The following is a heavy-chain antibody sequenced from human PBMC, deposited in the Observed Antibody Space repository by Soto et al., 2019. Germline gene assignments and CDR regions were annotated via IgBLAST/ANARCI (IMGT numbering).Heavy chain of an antibody. D-gene: IGHD1-26*01. Sequence: QVQLVESGGGVVQPGKSLRLSCAASGFIFSDFGMHWVRQIPGRGLEWVADISDDGTETHYSDSVKGRFTISRDNKKNTQYLKVSSMIDEDRAVYNWASHSAGWEHHEFVHWGKVTLVTV. J-gene: IGHJ4*02. CDR3: ASHSAGWEHHEFVH. V-gene: IGHV3-30*03. CDR1: GFIFSDFG. CDR2: ISDDGTET.